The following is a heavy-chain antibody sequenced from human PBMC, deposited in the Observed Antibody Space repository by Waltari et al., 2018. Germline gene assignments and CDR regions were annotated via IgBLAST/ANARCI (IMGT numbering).Heavy chain of an antibody. V-gene: IGHV3-30-3*01. CDR3: ARDGVAVAGNLAFDI. Sequence: QVQLVESGGGVVQPGRSLRLSCAASGFTFSSYAMHWVRQAPGKGLEWVAVISYDGSNKYSADAVKGRFTISRDNSKNTLDLQMNSLRAEDTAVYYCARDGVAVAGNLAFDIWGQGTMVTVSS. CDR2: ISYDGSNK. J-gene: IGHJ3*02. CDR1: GFTFSSYA. D-gene: IGHD6-19*01.